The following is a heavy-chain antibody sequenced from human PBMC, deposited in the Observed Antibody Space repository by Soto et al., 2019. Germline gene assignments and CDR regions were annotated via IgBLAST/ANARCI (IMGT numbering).Heavy chain of an antibody. CDR1: GSTFSDYY. CDR3: ARGVTYYSYLWDV. CDR2: ISSSSSYT. D-gene: IGHD3-10*01. J-gene: IGHJ6*02. V-gene: IGHV3-11*06. Sequence: PGGSLRLSCAASGSTFSDYYMSWIRQAPGKGLEWVSYISSSSSYTNYADSVKGRFTISRDNAKNSLYLQMNSLRAEDTAVYYCARGVTYYSYLWDVWGQGTTVTVSS.